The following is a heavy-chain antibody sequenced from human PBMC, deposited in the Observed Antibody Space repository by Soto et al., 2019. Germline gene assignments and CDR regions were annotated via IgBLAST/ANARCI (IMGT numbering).Heavy chain of an antibody. V-gene: IGHV1-18*04. CDR2: ISAYNGNT. D-gene: IGHD3-3*01. J-gene: IGHJ6*02. Sequence: WASVKVSCKASGYTFTSYGISWVRQAPGQGLEWMGWISAYNGNTNYAQKLQGRVTMTTDTSTSTAYMELRSLRSDDTAVYYCARDQSLRFLEWSSDYYYYGMDVWGQGTTVTVSS. CDR1: GYTFTSYG. CDR3: ARDQSLRFLEWSSDYYYYGMDV.